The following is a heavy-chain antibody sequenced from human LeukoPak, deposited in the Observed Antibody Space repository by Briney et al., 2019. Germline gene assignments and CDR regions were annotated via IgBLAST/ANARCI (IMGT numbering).Heavy chain of an antibody. V-gene: IGHV3-49*04. CDR2: IRGKAYGGTT. D-gene: IGHD6-13*01. CDR1: GSTFSNAW. Sequence: GGSLRLSCAASGSTFSNAWMSWVRQAPGKGLEWVGFIRGKAYGGTTEYAASVKGRFTISRDDSKSIAYLQMNSLKIEDTAVYYCTRDTRGGVSAAGPLWGQGTLVTVSS. CDR3: TRDTRGGVSAAGPL. J-gene: IGHJ4*02.